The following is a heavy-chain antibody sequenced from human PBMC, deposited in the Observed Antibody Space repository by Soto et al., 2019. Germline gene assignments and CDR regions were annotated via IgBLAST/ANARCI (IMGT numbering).Heavy chain of an antibody. V-gene: IGHV3-7*04. CDR3: ARGYASGNYYY. Sequence: GGSLRLSCVASGFTFSSYWMSWVRQSPEKGLEWVANINQDGSGKYHVGSVKGRFTISRDNAKNSLYLQMNSLRAEDTAVYYCARGYASGNYYYWGQGTLVTVS. CDR2: INQDGSGK. J-gene: IGHJ4*02. D-gene: IGHD3-10*01. CDR1: GFTFSSYW.